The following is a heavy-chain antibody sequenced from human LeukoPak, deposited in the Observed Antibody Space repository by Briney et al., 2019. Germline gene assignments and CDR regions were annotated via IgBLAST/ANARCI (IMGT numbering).Heavy chain of an antibody. D-gene: IGHD5-24*01. CDR3: ARGRRRDGYNFDY. CDR2: INHSGST. V-gene: IGHV4-34*01. J-gene: IGHJ4*02. CDR1: GGSFSGYY. Sequence: SETLSLTCAVYGGSFSGYYWSWIRQPPGKGLEWIGEINHSGSTNYNPSLKSRVTISVDTSKNQFSLKLSSVTAADTAVYYCARGRRRDGYNFDYWGQGTLVTVFS.